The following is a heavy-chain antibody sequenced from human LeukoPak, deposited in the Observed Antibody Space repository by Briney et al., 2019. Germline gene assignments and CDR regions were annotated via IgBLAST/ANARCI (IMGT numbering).Heavy chain of an antibody. CDR3: ARDSRFHGSGYGMDV. V-gene: IGHV4-39*07. Sequence: SETLSLTCTVSGGSISSYYWGWIRQPPGKGLEWIGSIYYSGSTYYNPSLKSRVTISVDTSKNQFSLKLSSVTAADTAVYYCARDSRFHGSGYGMDVWGQGTTVTVSS. CDR1: GGSISSYY. CDR2: IYYSGST. J-gene: IGHJ6*02. D-gene: IGHD3-10*01.